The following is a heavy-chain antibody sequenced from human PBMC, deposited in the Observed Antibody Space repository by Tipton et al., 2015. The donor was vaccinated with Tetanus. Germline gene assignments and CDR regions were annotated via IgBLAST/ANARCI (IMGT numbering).Heavy chain of an antibody. D-gene: IGHD3-22*01. J-gene: IGHJ4*02. CDR1: GDSISSGDFY. CDR3: ARDSYYSSRWSFADY. Sequence: TLSLTCTVSGDSISSGDFYWSWIRQHPGKGLEWIGYIYFTGTTYYNPSLESRLTISIDTSKNQFSLELTSVTAADTAVYYRARDSYYSSRWSFADYWGQGTLVTVSS. CDR2: IYFTGTT. V-gene: IGHV4-31*03.